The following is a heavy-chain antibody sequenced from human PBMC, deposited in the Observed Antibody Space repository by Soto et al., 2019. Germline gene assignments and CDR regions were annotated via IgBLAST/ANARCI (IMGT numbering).Heavy chain of an antibody. Sequence: EVQLLESGGGLVQPGGSLRLSCAASGFTFSSYAMSWVRQAPGKGLEWVSAISGSGGSTYYADSVKGRFTISRDNSKNTLYPEMNRLRAQETGVYYCGKEGPYSSGWRPPGNLGYWGQGTLVTVSS. D-gene: IGHD6-19*01. CDR3: GKEGPYSSGWRPPGNLGY. J-gene: IGHJ4*02. V-gene: IGHV3-23*01. CDR1: GFTFSSYA. CDR2: ISGSGGST.